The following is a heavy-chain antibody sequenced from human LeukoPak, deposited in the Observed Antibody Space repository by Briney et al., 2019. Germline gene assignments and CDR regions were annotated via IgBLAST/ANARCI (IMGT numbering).Heavy chain of an antibody. Sequence: GASVKVSCKASGYTFTGYYMHWVRQAPGQGLEWMGWINPNSDGTNYAQKFQGRVTMTRDTSISTAYMELSRLRSDDTAVYYCARDYGPDRMDVWGQGTTVTVSS. CDR1: GYTFTGYY. J-gene: IGHJ6*02. CDR3: ARDYGPDRMDV. CDR2: INPNSDGT. V-gene: IGHV1-2*02. D-gene: IGHD3-16*01.